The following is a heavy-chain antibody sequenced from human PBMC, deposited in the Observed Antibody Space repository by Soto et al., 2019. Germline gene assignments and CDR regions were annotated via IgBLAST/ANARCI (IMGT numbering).Heavy chain of an antibody. V-gene: IGHV5-51*01. CDR1: GYSFTSYW. CDR2: IYPGDSDT. Sequence: PGESLTISCKGSGYSFTSYWIGWVRQMPGKSLEWMGIIYPGDSDTRYSPSFQGQVTISADKSISTAYLQWSSLKASDTAMYYCARLRDSGYDGENWRFDPWGQGTLVTVSS. D-gene: IGHD5-12*01. J-gene: IGHJ5*02. CDR3: ARLRDSGYDGENWRFDP.